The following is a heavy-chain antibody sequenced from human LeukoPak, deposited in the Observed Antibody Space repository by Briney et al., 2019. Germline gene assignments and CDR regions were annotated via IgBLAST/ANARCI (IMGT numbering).Heavy chain of an antibody. CDR3: AKEVEVSAGPDY. J-gene: IGHJ4*02. V-gene: IGHV3-30*18. CDR1: GFTFSSYG. Sequence: GTSLRLSCAASGFTFSSYGMHWVRQAPGKGLEWVAVISYDGSKKFYADSVKGRFTISRDNSKNTLYLQMNSLRAEDTAVYYCAKEVEVSAGPDYWGQGTLVTVSS. D-gene: IGHD2-15*01. CDR2: ISYDGSKK.